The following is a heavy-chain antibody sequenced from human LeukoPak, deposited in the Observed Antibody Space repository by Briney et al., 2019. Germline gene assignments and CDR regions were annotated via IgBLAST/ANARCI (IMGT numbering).Heavy chain of an antibody. CDR3: AKDLAAAGLR. CDR1: GFTFSIYG. J-gene: IGHJ4*02. Sequence: GRSLRLSCAASGFTFSIYGMHWVRQAPGKGLEWVAVISYDGSNKYYADSVKGRFTISRDNSKNTLYLQMNSLRAEDTAVYYCAKDLAAAGLRWGQGTLVTVSS. D-gene: IGHD6-13*01. V-gene: IGHV3-30*18. CDR2: ISYDGSNK.